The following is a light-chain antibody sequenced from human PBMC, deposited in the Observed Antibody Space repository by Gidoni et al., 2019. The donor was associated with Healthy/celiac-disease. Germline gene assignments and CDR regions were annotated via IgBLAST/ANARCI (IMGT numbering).Light chain of an antibody. V-gene: IGKV3-11*01. CDR2: DAS. CDR3: QQRSNWPPALT. CDR1: QSVSSY. J-gene: IGKJ4*01. Sequence: EIVLTQSPATLSLSPGEIATLPCRASQSVSSYFSWYQQKPGQAPRLLIYDASNRATGIPARFSGSGSGTDFTLTISSLEPEEFAVYYCQQRSNWPPALTFGGGTKVEIK.